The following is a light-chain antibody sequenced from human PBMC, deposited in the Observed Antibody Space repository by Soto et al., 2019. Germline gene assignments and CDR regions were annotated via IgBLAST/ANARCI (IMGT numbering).Light chain of an antibody. CDR3: HQYNNWPPIT. CDR1: QRVSNTY. CDR2: AAS. J-gene: IGKJ5*01. V-gene: IGKV3D-20*02. Sequence: EIVLAQSPGTLSLSPGERATLSCRASQRVSNTYLAWYQQKPGQAPRLLIYAASRRATGIPDRFSGSGSGTDFTLTISRLEPEDFAVYYCHQYNNWPPITFGQGTRLEIK.